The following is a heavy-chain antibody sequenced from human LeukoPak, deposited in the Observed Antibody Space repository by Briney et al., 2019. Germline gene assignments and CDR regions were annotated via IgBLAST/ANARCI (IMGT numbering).Heavy chain of an antibody. CDR3: ARTLPPPATDQFFDY. V-gene: IGHV3-21*01. J-gene: IGHJ4*02. CDR2: ISSSSSYV. D-gene: IGHD2-2*01. Sequence: GGSLRLSCAASGFTFSSNGMNWVRQAPGKGLEWISSISSSSSYVYYADSVKGRFTISRDNAENSLYLQMDSLRVDDTAVYYCARTLPPPATDQFFDYWGQGTLVTVSS. CDR1: GFTFSSNG.